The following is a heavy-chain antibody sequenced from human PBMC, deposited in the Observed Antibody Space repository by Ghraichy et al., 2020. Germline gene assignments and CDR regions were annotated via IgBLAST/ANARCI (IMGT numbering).Heavy chain of an antibody. CDR1: GFTFSSYS. V-gene: IGHV3-30-3*01. J-gene: IGHJ4*02. Sequence: LSLTCAASGFTFSSYSMHWVRQAPGKGLEWVALMSYDGSDTHYADSVKGRFNISRDNSKNTLYLQMDSLSVDYTAVYFCARGPGSGSWTIDYWGRGTLVTVSS. D-gene: IGHD6-13*01. CDR3: ARGPGSGSWTIDY. CDR2: MSYDGSDT.